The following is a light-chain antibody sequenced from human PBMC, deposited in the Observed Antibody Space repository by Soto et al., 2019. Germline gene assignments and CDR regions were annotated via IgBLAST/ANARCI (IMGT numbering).Light chain of an antibody. CDR3: SSYTSGATLV. Sequence: QSALTQPASVSGSPGQSITISCTGTSIDVGGYNYVSWYQQHPGKAPKLMIYEVTTRPAGVSNRFSGSKSGNTASLNISGLQPDDESDYYCSSYTSGATLVFGGGTKLTVL. V-gene: IGLV2-14*01. CDR2: EVT. CDR1: SIDVGGYNY. J-gene: IGLJ3*02.